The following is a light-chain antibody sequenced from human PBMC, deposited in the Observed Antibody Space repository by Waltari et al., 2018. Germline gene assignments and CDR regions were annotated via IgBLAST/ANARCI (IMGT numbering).Light chain of an antibody. Sequence: QAVVTHEPSVTMSPGGTVTPTCASSTGDVTSGYYPNWIQQKVGQAPRTLIFWSDKKYSWTPARFSGSLLGSKAALTVSGVHPEDEAEYYYLLIRDTAWVFGGGTSLTVL. CDR2: WSD. CDR1: TGDVTSGYY. J-gene: IGLJ3*02. CDR3: LLIRDTAWV. V-gene: IGLV7-43*01.